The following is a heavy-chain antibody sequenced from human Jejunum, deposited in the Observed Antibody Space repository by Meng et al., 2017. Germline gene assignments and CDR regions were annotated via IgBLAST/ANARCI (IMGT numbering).Heavy chain of an antibody. Sequence: SQTLSLTCAISGDTVSSNSAAWNWIRQSPSRGLEWLGRTYYRSKWYNDYVVSVKSRMTNNPDTSKNQFSLQLNSVTPEDTAVYYCARGEYYDSSGYYAFDIWGQGTMVTVSS. J-gene: IGHJ3*02. D-gene: IGHD3-22*01. CDR3: ARGEYYDSSGYYAFDI. CDR1: GDTVSSNSAA. CDR2: TYYRSKWYN. V-gene: IGHV6-1*01.